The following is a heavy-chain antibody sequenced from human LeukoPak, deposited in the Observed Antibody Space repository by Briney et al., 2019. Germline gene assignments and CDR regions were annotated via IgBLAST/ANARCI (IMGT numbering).Heavy chain of an antibody. CDR2: IIPILGIA. CDR1: GGTFSSYT. D-gene: IGHD5-18*01. CDR3: ARDYGNGVIYSYGYSYFDY. V-gene: IGHV1-69*04. Sequence: GASVKVSCKASGGTFSSYTISWVRQAPGQGLEWMGRIIPILGIANYAQKFQGRVTITADKSTSTAYMELSSLRSEDTAVYYCARDYGNGVIYSYGYSYFDYWGQGTLVTVSS. J-gene: IGHJ4*02.